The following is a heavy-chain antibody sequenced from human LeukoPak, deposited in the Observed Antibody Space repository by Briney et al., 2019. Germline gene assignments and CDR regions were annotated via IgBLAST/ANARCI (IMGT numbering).Heavy chain of an antibody. Sequence: SETLSLTCTVSSGSIGSSSYYWGWIRQPPGEGLEWIGNIYYSGSTYYNPSLKSRVTISVDTSKNQFSLNLSSVTAADSALYYCARVRYSYGYYYAMDVWGQGTTVTVSS. D-gene: IGHD5-18*01. J-gene: IGHJ6*02. CDR2: IYYSGST. CDR1: SGSIGSSSYY. V-gene: IGHV4-39*01. CDR3: ARVRYSYGYYYAMDV.